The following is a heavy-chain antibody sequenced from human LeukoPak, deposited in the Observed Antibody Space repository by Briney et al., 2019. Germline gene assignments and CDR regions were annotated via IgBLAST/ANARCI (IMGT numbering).Heavy chain of an antibody. CDR1: GYTFNSHG. J-gene: IGHJ5*02. CDR2: ISAYNGDT. V-gene: IGHV1-18*04. Sequence: GASVKVSCKASGYTFNSHGISWVRQAPGQGLEWMGWISAYNGDTNYAQKFQGRVTLTTGRTTSTAYLEVRSLRSDDTAVYYCARDPSNTSGWKTWFDPWGQGTLVTVSS. D-gene: IGHD6-19*01. CDR3: ARDPSNTSGWKTWFDP.